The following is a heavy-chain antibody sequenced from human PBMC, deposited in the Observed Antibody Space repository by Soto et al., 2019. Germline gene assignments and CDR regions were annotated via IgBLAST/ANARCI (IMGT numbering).Heavy chain of an antibody. CDR3: PRGQVSLPASGVLLSDLDY. Sequence: QVQLVQSGPEVKKPGSSLKVSCKTSGRTFNSYAIAWLRQAPGRGLEWMGGIIPVFVPPNYAQNVQCRVTITADTSTSTAPMQLTSLRSEDTAVYFWPRGQVSLPASGVLLSDLDYWSQGTQVMVSS. CDR2: IIPVFVPP. D-gene: IGHD3-3*01. J-gene: IGHJ4*02. V-gene: IGHV1-69*06. CDR1: GRTFNSYA.